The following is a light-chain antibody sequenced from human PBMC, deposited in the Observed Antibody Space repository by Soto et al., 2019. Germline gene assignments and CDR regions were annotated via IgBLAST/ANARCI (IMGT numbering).Light chain of an antibody. CDR1: QSLSSRY. J-gene: IGKJ1*01. V-gene: IGKV3-20*01. Sequence: ESVLTQSPGTLSLSPGEKSTVSGSASQSLSSRYLGLYQQKSGQAPRLLIYGASSRATGIPDRFRGSGSGTDFTPTVSTLEPEAVAVYYCTQFSSSFRTFGQGTKV. CDR2: GAS. CDR3: TQFSSSFRT.